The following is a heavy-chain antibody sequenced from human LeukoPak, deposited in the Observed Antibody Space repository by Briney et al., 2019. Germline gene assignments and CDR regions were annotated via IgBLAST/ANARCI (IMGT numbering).Heavy chain of an antibody. CDR2: IYHSGST. CDR1: GYSISSGYY. J-gene: IGHJ4*02. D-gene: IGHD6-19*01. Sequence: SETLSLTCTVSGYSISSGYYWGWVRQPPGKGLEWIGSIYHSGSTYYNPSLKSRVTISVDTSKNQFSLKLSSVTAADTAVYYCARDDPPDEYSSGWGVDYWGQGTLVTVSS. V-gene: IGHV4-38-2*02. CDR3: ARDDPPDEYSSGWGVDY.